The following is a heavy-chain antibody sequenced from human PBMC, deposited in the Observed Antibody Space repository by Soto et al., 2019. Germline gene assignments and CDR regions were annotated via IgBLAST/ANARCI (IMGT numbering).Heavy chain of an antibody. D-gene: IGHD3-3*01. CDR2: LYWDEDK. J-gene: IGHJ4*02. CDR1: GFSLTTSGVV. CDR3: AHRILRTVFGLVTTTAIYFDF. V-gene: IGHV2-5*02. Sequence: QITLNESGPTVVKPAETLTLTCTFSGFSLTTSGVVVGWIRQSPGKAPEWLALLYWDEDKLYSASLQSRLTITKDTSKNQVVLTMASVDPADTATYYCAHRILRTVFGLVTTTAIYFDFWGQGTPVVVSS.